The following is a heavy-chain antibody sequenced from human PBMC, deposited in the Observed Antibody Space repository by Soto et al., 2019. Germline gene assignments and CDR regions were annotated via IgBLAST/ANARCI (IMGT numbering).Heavy chain of an antibody. Sequence: GGSLRLSCAASGFTFSSYAMHWVRQAPGKGLEWVAVISYDGSNKYYADSVKGRFTISRDNSKNTLYLQMTSLRAEDTAVYYCATGTAAPAHWGQGTLVTVSS. J-gene: IGHJ1*01. V-gene: IGHV3-30-3*01. D-gene: IGHD6-13*01. CDR2: ISYDGSNK. CDR3: ATGTAAPAH. CDR1: GFTFSSYA.